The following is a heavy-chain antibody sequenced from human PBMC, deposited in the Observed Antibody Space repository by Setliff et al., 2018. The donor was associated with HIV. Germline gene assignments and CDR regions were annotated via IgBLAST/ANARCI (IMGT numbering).Heavy chain of an antibody. Sequence: LRLSCVASGFTFSSYCMDWFRQAPGKGLEWVSSISYGSTYIYQSDSVRGRFTISRDDAKKSLYLQTNNLRAEDTAVYYCARDATRGGDMDVWGKGITVTVSS. D-gene: IGHD2-15*01. V-gene: IGHV3-21*01. CDR2: ISYGSTYI. CDR3: ARDATRGGDMDV. CDR1: GFTFSSYC. J-gene: IGHJ6*03.